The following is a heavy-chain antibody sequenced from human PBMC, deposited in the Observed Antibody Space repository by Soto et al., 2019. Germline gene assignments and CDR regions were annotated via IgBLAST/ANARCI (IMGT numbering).Heavy chain of an antibody. CDR1: GFTFGDYV. J-gene: IGHJ4*02. D-gene: IGHD3-3*01. Sequence: GGSLRLSCAASGFTFGDYVMSWFRQAPGKGLEWVGFIRSKAYGGTTEYAASVKGRFIISRDDSKSIAYLQMNSLKTEDTAVYYCTTSDDFWSGPYDYWGQGTLVTVSS. CDR2: IRSKAYGGTT. V-gene: IGHV3-49*03. CDR3: TTSDDFWSGPYDY.